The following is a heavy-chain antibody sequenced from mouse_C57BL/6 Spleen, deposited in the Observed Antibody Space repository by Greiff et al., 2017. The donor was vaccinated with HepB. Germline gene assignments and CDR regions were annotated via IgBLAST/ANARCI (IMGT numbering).Heavy chain of an antibody. D-gene: IGHD1-1*01. CDR1: GYTFTSYT. V-gene: IGHV1-4*01. CDR3: AREDTTVVATGYFDV. CDR2: INPSSGYT. J-gene: IGHJ1*03. Sequence: QVQLQQSGAELARPGASVKMSCKASGYTFTSYTMHWVKQRPGQGLEWIGYINPSSGYTKYNQKFKDKATLTADKSSSTAYLQLSSLTSEDSAVYYCAREDTTVVATGYFDVWGTGTTVPVSS.